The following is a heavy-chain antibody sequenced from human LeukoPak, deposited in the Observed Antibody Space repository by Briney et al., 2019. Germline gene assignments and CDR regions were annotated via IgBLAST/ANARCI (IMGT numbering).Heavy chain of an antibody. J-gene: IGHJ6*03. CDR3: ARGGGMVRGVRGFMDV. CDR1: GFTFSSYG. V-gene: IGHV3-48*01. Sequence: GGSLRLSCAASGFTFSSYGMHWVRQAPGKGLEWVSYISSSSSTIYYADSVKGRFTISRDNAKNSLYLQMNSLRAEDTAVYYCARGGGMVRGVRGFMDVWGKGTTVTVSS. D-gene: IGHD3-10*01. CDR2: ISSSSSTI.